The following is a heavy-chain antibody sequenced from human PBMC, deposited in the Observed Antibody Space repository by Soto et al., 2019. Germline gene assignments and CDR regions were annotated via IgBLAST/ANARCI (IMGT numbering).Heavy chain of an antibody. CDR1: GFTFSSYV. D-gene: IGHD6-13*01. Sequence: GGSLRLSCSASGFTFSSYVLHWVRRAPGKGLECVSSITYTGVSTYYADSAKGRFTISRDNSKDTLYLQTNSLRAEDTAVYYCAKASVWYPYFDSWGQGTLVTVSS. CDR2: ITYTGVST. V-gene: IGHV3-23*01. J-gene: IGHJ4*02. CDR3: AKASVWYPYFDS.